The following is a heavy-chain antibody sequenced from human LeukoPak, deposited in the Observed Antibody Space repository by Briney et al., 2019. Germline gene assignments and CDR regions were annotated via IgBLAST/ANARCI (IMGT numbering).Heavy chain of an antibody. CDR2: INHSGST. V-gene: IGHV4-34*01. CDR1: GGSFSGYY. D-gene: IGHD3-10*01. Sequence: PSETLSLTCAVYGGSFSGYYGSWIRQPPGKGPEWIGEINHSGSTNYNPSLKSRVTISVDTSKNQFSLKLSSVTAADTAVYYCARVSGFYYYGSGTANYYYYGMDVWGQGTTVTVSS. CDR3: ARVSGFYYYGSGTANYYYYGMDV. J-gene: IGHJ6*02.